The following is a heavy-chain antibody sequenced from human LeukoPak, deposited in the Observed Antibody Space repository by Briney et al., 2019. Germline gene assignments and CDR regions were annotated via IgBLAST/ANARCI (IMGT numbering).Heavy chain of an antibody. Sequence: GGSPRLSCAASGFTFSSYWMHWVRQAPGKGLVWVSRINTDGSSTSYADSVKGRFTISRDNAKNTLYLQMNSLRAEDTAVYYCARVGRWLQFVDYWGQGTLVTVSS. V-gene: IGHV3-74*01. CDR2: INTDGSST. D-gene: IGHD5-24*01. CDR3: ARVGRWLQFVDY. CDR1: GFTFSSYW. J-gene: IGHJ4*02.